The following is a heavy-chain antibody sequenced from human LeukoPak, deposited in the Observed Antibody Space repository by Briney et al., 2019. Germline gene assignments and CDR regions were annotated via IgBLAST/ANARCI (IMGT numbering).Heavy chain of an antibody. D-gene: IGHD3-10*02. V-gene: IGHV3-23*01. Sequence: GGSLRLSCAASGFTFSSYAMSWVRQAPGKGLEWASAISGSGGSTYYADSVKGRFTISRDNSKNTLYLQMNSLRAEDTAVYYCAKGRRGYYYVLFDPWGQGTLVTVSS. J-gene: IGHJ5*02. CDR2: ISGSGGST. CDR3: AKGRRGYYYVLFDP. CDR1: GFTFSSYA.